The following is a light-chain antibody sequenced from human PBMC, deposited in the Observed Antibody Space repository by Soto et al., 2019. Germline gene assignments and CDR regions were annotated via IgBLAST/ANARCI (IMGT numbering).Light chain of an antibody. J-gene: IGKJ5*01. CDR2: GAS. V-gene: IGKV3-20*01. CDR3: QQYGSSPPSIA. CDR1: QSVGTS. Sequence: EIVLTQSPVTLSLSPGERGTLSCRAIQSVGTSLAWYQQKPGQAPRLLIYGASSRATGIPDRFSGSGSGTDFTLTISRLEPEDFAVYYCQQYGSSPPSIAFGQGTRLEIK.